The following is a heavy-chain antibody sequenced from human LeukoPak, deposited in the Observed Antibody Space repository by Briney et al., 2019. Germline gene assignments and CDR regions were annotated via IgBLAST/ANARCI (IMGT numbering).Heavy chain of an antibody. Sequence: ASVKVSCKASGYTFTNHGISWVRQAPGQGLEWMGWINTYNGNTNYAQKFQGRVTMTTDTSTSTAYMELRSLRSDDTAVYYCARISPRDVAGRQFLPGVLSLLSQCDNCFDPWGQGTLVSVSS. D-gene: IGHD7-27*01. CDR2: INTYNGNT. J-gene: IGHJ5*02. V-gene: IGHV1-18*04. CDR3: ARISPRDVAGRQFLPGVLSLLSQCDNCFDP. CDR1: GYTFTNHG.